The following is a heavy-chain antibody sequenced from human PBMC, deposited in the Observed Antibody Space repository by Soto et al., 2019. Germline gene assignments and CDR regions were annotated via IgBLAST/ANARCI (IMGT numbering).Heavy chain of an antibody. J-gene: IGHJ4*02. V-gene: IGHV3-48*03. CDR1: GFSFSNYE. CDR2: ISSGGDTI. CDR3: ARDRAAGGY. Sequence: GGSLRLSCAASGFSFSNYEMNWVRQAPGKGLEWVAYISSGGDTIHYADSVRGRFTVSRDNARNSLSLQMNTLRVEDTALYYCARDRAAGGYWGQGTLVTVSS. D-gene: IGHD6-13*01.